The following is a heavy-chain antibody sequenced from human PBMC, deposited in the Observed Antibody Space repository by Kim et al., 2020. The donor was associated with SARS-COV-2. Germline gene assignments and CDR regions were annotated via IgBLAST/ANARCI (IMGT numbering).Heavy chain of an antibody. CDR2: IYYSGST. Sequence: SETLSLTCTVSGGSISSGGYYWSWIRQHPGKGLEWIGYIYYSGSTYYNPSLKSRVTISVDTSKNQFSLKLSSVTAADTAVYYCARGLITFGGVIVENWFYPWGQGTLVTVSS. CDR3: ARGLITFGGVIVENWFYP. D-gene: IGHD3-16*02. V-gene: IGHV4-31*03. J-gene: IGHJ5*02. CDR1: GGSISSGGYY.